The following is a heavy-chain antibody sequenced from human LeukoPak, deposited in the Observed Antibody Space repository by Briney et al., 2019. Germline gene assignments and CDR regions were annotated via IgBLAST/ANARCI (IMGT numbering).Heavy chain of an antibody. Sequence: PGGSLRLSCAASGFTFSSYGMHWVRQAPGKGLEWVAFIRYDGSNKYYADSVKGRFTISRDNSKNTLYLQMNSLRAEDTAVYYCAKVTPHVGSSSLGYYYYYMDVWGKGTTVTVSS. D-gene: IGHD6-6*01. CDR1: GFTFSSYG. V-gene: IGHV3-30*02. CDR2: IRYDGSNK. J-gene: IGHJ6*03. CDR3: AKVTPHVGSSSLGYYYYYMDV.